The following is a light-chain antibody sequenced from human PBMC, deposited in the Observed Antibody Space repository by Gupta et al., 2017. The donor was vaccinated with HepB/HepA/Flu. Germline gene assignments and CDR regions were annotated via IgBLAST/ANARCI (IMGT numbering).Light chain of an antibody. V-gene: IGKV3-11*01. CDR3: QHRSIWAT. J-gene: IGKJ3*01. CDR2: DSS. CDR1: QNIDNY. Sequence: EIVLTQSPATLSLSTGERATLSCRASQNIDNYLVWYQQKPGQSPRLLIYDSSNRAPGIPARFSGSGSGTDFTLTISSLEPDDFAVYYCQHRSIWATFGPGTTVDIK.